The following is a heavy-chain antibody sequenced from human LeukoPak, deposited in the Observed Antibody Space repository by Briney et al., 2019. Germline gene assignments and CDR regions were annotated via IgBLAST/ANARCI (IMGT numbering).Heavy chain of an antibody. V-gene: IGHV3-21*01. CDR3: ARDPSNAYYYYMDV. CDR1: GFTFSSYA. D-gene: IGHD4-11*01. Sequence: PGGSLRLSCAASGFTFSSYAMNWVRQAPGKGLEWVSSISSSSSYIYYADSVKGRFTISRDNAKNSLYLQMNSLRAEDTAVYYCARDPSNAYYYYMDVWGKGTTVTVSS. CDR2: ISSSSSYI. J-gene: IGHJ6*03.